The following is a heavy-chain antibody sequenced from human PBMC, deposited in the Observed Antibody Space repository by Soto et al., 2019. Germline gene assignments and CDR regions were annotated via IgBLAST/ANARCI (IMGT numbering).Heavy chain of an antibody. CDR3: ATVHNTSRSFDY. V-gene: IGHV3-23*01. CDR2: ISAGGGGT. D-gene: IGHD1-20*01. CDR1: GFTLTRSA. Sequence: GGSLRLSCAGSGFTLTRSAVSWVRQAPGKGLEWVSGISAGGGGTYYADSVKGRFTISRDVAKNTVYLQMSNLRAEDTAVYYCATVHNTSRSFDYWGQGTLVTVSS. J-gene: IGHJ4*02.